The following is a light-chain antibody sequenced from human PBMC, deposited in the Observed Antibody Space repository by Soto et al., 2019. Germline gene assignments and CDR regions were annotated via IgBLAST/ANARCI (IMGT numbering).Light chain of an antibody. J-gene: IGKJ4*01. V-gene: IGKV1-39*01. CDR2: VAS. CDR3: QQSYSNPPLT. Sequence: DIQMTQSPSSLSASVGDRVTITCRASQNINNYLNWYQQKPGKAPKRLIYVASTLQSGVPSRFSGSGSGTDFTLTISSLQPEDFATYYCQQSYSNPPLTFGGGTKVEIK. CDR1: QNINNY.